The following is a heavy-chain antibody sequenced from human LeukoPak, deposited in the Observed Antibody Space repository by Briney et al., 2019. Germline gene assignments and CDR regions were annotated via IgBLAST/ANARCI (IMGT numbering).Heavy chain of an antibody. D-gene: IGHD3-22*01. J-gene: IGHJ4*02. V-gene: IGHV1-2*02. CDR1: GYTFTGYY. CDR2: INPNSGGT. CDR3: ARVNYYDSSGSDEAYFDY. Sequence: GASVNVSFKSSGYTFTGYYMHWVRQAPGQGREWMGWINPNSGGTNYAQKFQGRVTMTRDTSISTAYMELSRLRSDDTAVYYCARVNYYDSSGSDEAYFDYWGQGTLVTVSS.